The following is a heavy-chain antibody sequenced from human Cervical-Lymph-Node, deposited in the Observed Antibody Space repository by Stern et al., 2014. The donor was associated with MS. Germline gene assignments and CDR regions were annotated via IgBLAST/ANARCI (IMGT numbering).Heavy chain of an antibody. CDR3: ARSSTVTPNAFDI. V-gene: IGHV4-30-2*01. Sequence: QLQLQESGSGLVKPSQTLSLTCAVSGGSISSGGYSWSWIRQPPGKGLEWIWNTNNVRSTYYTPSLKSRVTISVDRSKNQFSLKLSSVTAADTAVYYCARSSTVTPNAFDIWGQGTMVTVSS. D-gene: IGHD4-17*01. CDR2: TNNVRST. CDR1: GGSISSGGYS. J-gene: IGHJ3*02.